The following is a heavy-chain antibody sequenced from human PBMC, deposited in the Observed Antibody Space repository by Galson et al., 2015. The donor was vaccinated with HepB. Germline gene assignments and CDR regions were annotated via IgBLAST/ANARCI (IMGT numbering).Heavy chain of an antibody. CDR3: ARSAAGRTATTTLA. CDR1: GFDFNDYS. Sequence: SLRLSCAASGFDFNDYSMHWVRQSPGKGLEWVAGISFDGRNSYYADSVKGRFIISRDSSKKTVYLQMNSLRSKDTAVYYCARSAAGRTATTTLAWGQGILVTVSS. J-gene: IGHJ5*02. CDR2: ISFDGRNS. V-gene: IGHV3-30-3*01. D-gene: IGHD4-17*01.